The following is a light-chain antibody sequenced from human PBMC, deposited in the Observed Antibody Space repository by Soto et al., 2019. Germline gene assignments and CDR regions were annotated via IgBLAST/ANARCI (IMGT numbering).Light chain of an antibody. J-gene: IGLJ1*01. Sequence: QSVLTQPRSVSGSPGQSVTISCTGTSRDVGGYNYVSWYQQHPGKAPKLMIFDVSQRPSGVPDRFSDSKFGSTASLTISGLQAEDEAAYYCFSYAGGYSFVFGTGTKVTVL. V-gene: IGLV2-11*01. CDR1: SRDVGGYNY. CDR3: FSYAGGYSFV. CDR2: DVS.